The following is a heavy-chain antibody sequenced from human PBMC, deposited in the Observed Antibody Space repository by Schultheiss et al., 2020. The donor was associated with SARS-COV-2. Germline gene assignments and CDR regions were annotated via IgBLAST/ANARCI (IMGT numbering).Heavy chain of an antibody. CDR1: GFTFSSYA. J-gene: IGHJ4*02. V-gene: IGHV3-30-3*01. Sequence: GGSLRLSCAASGFTFSSYAMHWVRQAPGKGLEWVAVISYDGSNKYYADSVKGRFTISRDNSKNTLYLQMNSLRAEDTAVYYCAKEYYYDSSGDSLDYWGQGTLVTVAS. D-gene: IGHD3-22*01. CDR3: AKEYYYDSSGDSLDY. CDR2: ISYDGSNK.